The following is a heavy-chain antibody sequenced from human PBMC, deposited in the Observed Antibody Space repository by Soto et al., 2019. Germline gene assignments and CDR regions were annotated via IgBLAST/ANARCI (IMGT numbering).Heavy chain of an antibody. CDR1: GGSISSSSYY. CDR2: IYYSGST. D-gene: IGHD3-10*01. Sequence: PSETLSLTCTVSGGSISSSSYYWGWIRQPPGKGLEWIGSIYYSGSTYYNPSLRSRVTISVDTSKNQFSLKLSSVTAADTAVYYRARHSDIPYFSYYPVTSDFDYWGQGTLVTVSS. CDR3: ARHSDIPYFSYYPVTSDFDY. V-gene: IGHV4-39*01. J-gene: IGHJ4*02.